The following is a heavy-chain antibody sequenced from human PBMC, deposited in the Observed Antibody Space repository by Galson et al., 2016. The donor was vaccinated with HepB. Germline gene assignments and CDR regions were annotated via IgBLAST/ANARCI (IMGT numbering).Heavy chain of an antibody. V-gene: IGHV1-18*01. D-gene: IGHD3-10*01. CDR1: GFPLSSYG. CDR3: ARGGVSSGGVDV. CDR2: ISAYNGNT. Sequence: SVKVSCKASGFPLSSYGIPWVRQAPGQGLEWMGWISAYNGNTNYAQKLQGRVTMTTDTSTSTAYMELRSLRSDDTAVYFCARGGVSSGGVDVWGQGTTVTVSS. J-gene: IGHJ6*02.